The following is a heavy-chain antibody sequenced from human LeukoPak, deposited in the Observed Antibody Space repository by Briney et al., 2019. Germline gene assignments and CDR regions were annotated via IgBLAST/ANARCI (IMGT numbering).Heavy chain of an antibody. Sequence: SETLSLTCTVSGGSISTYYWNWIRQPPGKGLEWIGYIYHSGSANYNPSLQSRVTISVDTSKNQFSLNLNSVTAADTAVYYCARGGAARLHFQNWGQGTLVTVSS. CDR3: ARGGAARLHFQN. CDR2: IYHSGSA. V-gene: IGHV4-59*01. D-gene: IGHD6-6*01. J-gene: IGHJ1*01. CDR1: GGSISTYY.